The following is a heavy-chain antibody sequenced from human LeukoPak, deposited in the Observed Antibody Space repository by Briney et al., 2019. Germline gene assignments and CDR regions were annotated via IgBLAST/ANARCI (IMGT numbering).Heavy chain of an antibody. CDR1: GFTFSSYS. CDR2: ISSSSSYI. J-gene: IGHJ4*02. Sequence: GGSLRLSCAASGFTFSSYSMNWVRQAPGKGLEWVSSISSSSSYIYYADSVKGRFTISRDNAKNSLYLQMNSLRAEDTAVYYCARAEGYDFCSGPNDWGQGTLVTVSS. CDR3: ARAEGYDFCSGPND. D-gene: IGHD3-3*01. V-gene: IGHV3-21*01.